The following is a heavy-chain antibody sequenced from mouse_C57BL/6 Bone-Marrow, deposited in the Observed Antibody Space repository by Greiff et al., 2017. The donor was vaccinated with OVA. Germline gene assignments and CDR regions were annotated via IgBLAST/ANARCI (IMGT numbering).Heavy chain of an antibody. CDR1: GYTFTSYW. D-gene: IGHD1-1*01. Sequence: QVQLQQPGAELVKPGASVKLSCKASGYTFTSYWMHWVKQRPGQGLEWIGMIHPNSGSTNYNEKFKSKATLTVDKSSSTAYMQLSSLTSEDSAVYYCAREVTTVVEGYFDVWGTGTTVTVSS. V-gene: IGHV1-64*01. CDR2: IHPNSGST. CDR3: AREVTTVVEGYFDV. J-gene: IGHJ1*03.